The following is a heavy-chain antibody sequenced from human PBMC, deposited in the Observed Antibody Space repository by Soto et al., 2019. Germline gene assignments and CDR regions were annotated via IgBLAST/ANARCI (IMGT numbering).Heavy chain of an antibody. CDR3: ARAAVGGEYYYFDY. D-gene: IGHD3-10*01. Sequence: QVQLVQSGAEVKKPGASVMVSCKASAYTFTVYYIHWVRQAPGQGLEWMGWLNPNTGVTKYAHKLQGRVIMTRDTSISTAYMHLRSLTSDDTAIYYCARAAVGGEYYYFDYWGQGTLVTVSS. V-gene: IGHV1-2*02. CDR1: AYTFTVYY. J-gene: IGHJ4*02. CDR2: LNPNTGVT.